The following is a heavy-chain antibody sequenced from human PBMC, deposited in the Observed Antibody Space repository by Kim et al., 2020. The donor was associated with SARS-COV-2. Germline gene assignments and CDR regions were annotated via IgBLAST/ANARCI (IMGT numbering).Heavy chain of an antibody. V-gene: IGHV3-23*01. CDR2: ISTSGGNT. J-gene: IGHJ5*02. Sequence: GGSLRLSCAASGFTFSSYAMNWVRRAPGKGLDWVSSISTSGGNTYYADSVKGRFTISRDNSKNTLYLQMNGLRAEDTGVYYCARGVSGIYSWFGPWGQGTLVTVSS. CDR1: GFTFSSYA. CDR3: ARGVSGIYSWFGP. D-gene: IGHD1-26*01.